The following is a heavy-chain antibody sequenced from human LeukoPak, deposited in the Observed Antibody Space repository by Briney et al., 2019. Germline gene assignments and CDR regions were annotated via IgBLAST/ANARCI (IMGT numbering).Heavy chain of an antibody. D-gene: IGHD3-10*01. Sequence: SQTLSLTCTVSGGSISSGGYYWSWIRLHPGKGLEWIGYIYYSGSTYYNPSLKSRVTISVDTSKNQFSLKLSSVTAADTAVYYCARVPYYYGSGTLSDYWGQGTLVTVSS. J-gene: IGHJ4*02. CDR1: GGSISSGGYY. V-gene: IGHV4-31*03. CDR2: IYYSGST. CDR3: ARVPYYYGSGTLSDY.